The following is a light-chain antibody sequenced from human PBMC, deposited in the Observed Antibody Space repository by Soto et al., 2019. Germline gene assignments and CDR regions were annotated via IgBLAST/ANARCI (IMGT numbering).Light chain of an antibody. CDR3: QSADSSGTYEV. CDR1: ALPKQY. V-gene: IGLV3-25*03. J-gene: IGLJ1*01. CDR2: KDS. Sequence: SYELTQPPSVSVSPGQMARITCSGDALPKQYAYWYQQKPGQAPVLVIYKDSERPSGIPERFSGSSSGTTVTLTISGVQAEDEADYYCQSADSSGTYEVFGTGTKLTVL.